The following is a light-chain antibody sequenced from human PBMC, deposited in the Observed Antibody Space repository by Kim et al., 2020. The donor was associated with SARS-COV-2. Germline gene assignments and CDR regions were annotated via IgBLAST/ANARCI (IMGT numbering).Light chain of an antibody. J-gene: IGKJ1*01. CDR1: QNPLSDTKNRAY. CDR2: WGF. V-gene: IGKV4-1*01. Sequence: ATINCKSSQNPLSDTKNRAYLAWYQQKSGQPPKLLIYWGFFRESGVPDRFSGSGSETDFNLTISGLQAEDVAVYYCQQHFDVMWTFGQGTKVDIK. CDR3: QQHFDVMWT.